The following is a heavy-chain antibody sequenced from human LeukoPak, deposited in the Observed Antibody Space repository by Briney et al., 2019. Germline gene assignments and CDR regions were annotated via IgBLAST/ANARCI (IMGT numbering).Heavy chain of an antibody. D-gene: IGHD3-10*01. J-gene: IGHJ4*02. CDR3: ADGSGNR. Sequence: SETLSLTCTVSGGSISSSSYYWGWIRQPPGKGLEWIGEINHSGSTNYNPSLKSRVTISVDTSKNQFSLKLSSVTAADTAVYYCADGSGNRWGQGTLVTVSS. CDR1: GGSISSSSYY. V-gene: IGHV4-39*07. CDR2: INHSGST.